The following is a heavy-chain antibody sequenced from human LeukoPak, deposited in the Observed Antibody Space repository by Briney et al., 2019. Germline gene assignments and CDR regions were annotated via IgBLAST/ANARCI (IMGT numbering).Heavy chain of an antibody. D-gene: IGHD2-2*02. V-gene: IGHV3-7*01. J-gene: IGHJ6*03. Sequence: GGSLRLSCPAAGITFSSNWMSWVGQPPRKGLEGLDKIKPDGGERHYVDSVKGRFPSSRDNAKKPLYRQMNGCRADDSAVYCCARDGCTSTSCYIRGDVWGKGTMVTVSS. CDR3: ARDGCTSTSCYIRGDV. CDR1: GITFSSNW. CDR2: IKPDGGER.